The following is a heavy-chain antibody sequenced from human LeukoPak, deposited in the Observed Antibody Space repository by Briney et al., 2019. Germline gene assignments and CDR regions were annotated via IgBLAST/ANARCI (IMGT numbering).Heavy chain of an antibody. CDR3: ASTPGYCSSTSCSEDAFDI. CDR1: GGSISSGGYY. CDR2: IYYSGST. Sequence: SQTLSLTCTVSGGSISSGGYYWSWIRQPPGKGLEWIGYIYYSGSTNYNPSLKSRVTISVDTSKNQFSLKLSSVTAADTAVYYCASTPGYCSSTSCSEDAFDIWGQGTMVTVSS. J-gene: IGHJ3*02. V-gene: IGHV4-61*08. D-gene: IGHD2-2*01.